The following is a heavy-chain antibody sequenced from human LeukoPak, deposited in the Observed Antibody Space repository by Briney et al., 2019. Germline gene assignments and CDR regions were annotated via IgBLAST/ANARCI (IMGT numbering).Heavy chain of an antibody. Sequence: GGSLRLSCVASGFTFSDYYMSWIRQAPGKGLEWVSYISSSGSTISYADSVKGRFTISRDNAKNSLYLQMNSLRAEDTALYYCAKDMKVQWAHSYFDYWGQGTLVTVSS. CDR3: AKDMKVQWAHSYFDY. J-gene: IGHJ4*02. CDR1: GFTFSDYY. CDR2: ISSSGSTI. V-gene: IGHV3-11*01. D-gene: IGHD1-26*01.